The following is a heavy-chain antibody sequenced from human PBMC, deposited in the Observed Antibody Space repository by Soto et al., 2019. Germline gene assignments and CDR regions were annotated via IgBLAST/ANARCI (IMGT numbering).Heavy chain of an antibody. Sequence: ASETLSLTCTVSGGSISSGGYYWSWIRQHPGKGLEWIGYIYYSGSTYYNPSLKSRVTISVDTSKNQFSLKLSSVTAADTAVYYCARKMKGLLIDYWGQGTLVTVSS. CDR3: ARKMKGLLIDY. V-gene: IGHV4-31*03. CDR2: IYYSGST. D-gene: IGHD3-10*01. CDR1: GGSISSGGYY. J-gene: IGHJ4*02.